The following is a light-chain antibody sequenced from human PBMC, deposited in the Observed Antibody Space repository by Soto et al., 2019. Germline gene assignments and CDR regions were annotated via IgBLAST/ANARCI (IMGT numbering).Light chain of an antibody. J-gene: IGLJ2*01. V-gene: IGLV2-14*03. CDR2: DVS. CDR3: TSYTSSSTVV. Sequence: QSVLTQPASVSRSPGQSITISCTGTSSDVGAYNSVSWYQQHAGKAPKLMIYDVSNRPSGVSNRFSGSKSVNTASLTISGLQAEDEADYYCTSYTSSSTVVFGGGTKLTVL. CDR1: SSDVGAYNS.